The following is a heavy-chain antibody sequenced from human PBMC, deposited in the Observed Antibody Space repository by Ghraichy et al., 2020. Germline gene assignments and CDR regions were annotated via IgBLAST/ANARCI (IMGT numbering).Heavy chain of an antibody. J-gene: IGHJ6*03. CDR1: GFTFSSYG. CDR3: ARDAVAARRYYYYYMDV. D-gene: IGHD6-6*01. Sequence: LSLTCAASGFTFSSYGMHWVRQAPGKGLEWVAVIWYDGSNKYYADSVKGRFTISRDNSKNTLYLQMNSLRAEDTAVYYCARDAVAARRYYYYYMDVWGKGTTVTVSS. V-gene: IGHV3-33*01. CDR2: IWYDGSNK.